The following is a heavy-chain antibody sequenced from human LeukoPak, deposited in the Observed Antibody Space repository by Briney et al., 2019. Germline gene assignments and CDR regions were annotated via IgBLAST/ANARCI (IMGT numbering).Heavy chain of an antibody. Sequence: PGGSLRLSCAASGFTFSSYSMNWVRQAPGKGLEWVSSISSSSSYIYYADSVKGRFTISRDNAKNSLYLQMNSLRAEDTAVYYCARETGSRSRLSDYWGQGTLVTVSS. CDR2: ISSSSSYI. CDR1: GFTFSSYS. CDR3: ARETGSRSRLSDY. J-gene: IGHJ4*02. V-gene: IGHV3-21*04. D-gene: IGHD3-16*02.